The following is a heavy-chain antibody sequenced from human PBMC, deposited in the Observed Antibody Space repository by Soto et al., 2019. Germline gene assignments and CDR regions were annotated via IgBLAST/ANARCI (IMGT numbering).Heavy chain of an antibody. CDR3: ARDLGSCSTTNCPQIFDY. CDR2: IKHDGSER. J-gene: IGHJ4*02. Sequence: EVQLVESGGGLVQPGGSLRLSCAVSGFSFGSYWMSWVRQAPGKGLEWLASIKHDGSERYYLDSVKGRFTISRDNAKDSLSLQMNSLRGEDTAFYYCARDLGSCSTTNCPQIFDYWGQGTLVTVSS. D-gene: IGHD2-2*01. CDR1: GFSFGSYW. V-gene: IGHV3-7*03.